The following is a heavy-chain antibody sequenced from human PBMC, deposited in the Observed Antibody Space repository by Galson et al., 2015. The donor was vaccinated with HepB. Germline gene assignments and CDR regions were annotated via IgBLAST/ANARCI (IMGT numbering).Heavy chain of an antibody. CDR3: AVGIAASTDPMIGEYFQH. V-gene: IGHV3-30*04. J-gene: IGHJ1*01. D-gene: IGHD6-13*01. Sequence: SLRLSCAASGFTFSSYAMHWVRQAPGKGLEWVAVISYDGSNKYYADSVRGRFTISRDNSKNTLYLQMNSLGAEDTAVYYCAVGIAASTDPMIGEYFQHWGQGTLVTVSS. CDR2: ISYDGSNK. CDR1: GFTFSSYA.